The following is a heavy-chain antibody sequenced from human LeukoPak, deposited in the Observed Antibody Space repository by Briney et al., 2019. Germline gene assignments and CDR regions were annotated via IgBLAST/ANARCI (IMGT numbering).Heavy chain of an antibody. CDR3: ARGHSYFDY. J-gene: IGHJ4*02. V-gene: IGHV3-53*01. CDR2: IYSGGST. Sequence: RGCLRLSRAASGFTLTSNYMSSVRHAPGKGLEWVSVIYSGGSTYSADSVKGRFTISRDNSKNTLYLQMNSLRAEDTAVYYCARGHSYFDYWGQGTLVTVSS. CDR1: GFTLTSNY.